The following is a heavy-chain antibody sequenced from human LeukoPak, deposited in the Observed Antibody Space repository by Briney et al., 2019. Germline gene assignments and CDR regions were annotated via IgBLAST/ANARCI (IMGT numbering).Heavy chain of an antibody. D-gene: IGHD5-18*01. CDR2: INHSGST. V-gene: IGHV4-34*01. J-gene: IGHJ4*02. CDR1: GGSFSGYY. Sequence: SETLSLTCAVYGGSFSGYYWSWIRQPPGKGLEWIGEINHSGSTNYNPSLKSRVTISVDTSKNQFSLKLSSVTAADTAVYYCARSPGYSYGYNDYWGQGTLVTVSS. CDR3: ARSPGYSYGYNDY.